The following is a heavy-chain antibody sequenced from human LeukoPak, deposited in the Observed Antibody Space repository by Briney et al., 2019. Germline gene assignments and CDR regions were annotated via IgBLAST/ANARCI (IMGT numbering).Heavy chain of an antibody. V-gene: IGHV4-4*02. CDR2: YYHGDST. CDR1: GGSISSSNW. CDR3: ARDHRRGYYGSGSYKKGAFDY. D-gene: IGHD3-10*01. Sequence: ASGTLSLTCAVSGGSISSSNWWSWVRQPPGKGLEWIGLYYHGDSTHYNPSLKSRVTISVDKSKNQFSLKLSSVTAADTAVYYCARDHRRGYYGSGSYKKGAFDYWGQGTLVTVSS. J-gene: IGHJ4*02.